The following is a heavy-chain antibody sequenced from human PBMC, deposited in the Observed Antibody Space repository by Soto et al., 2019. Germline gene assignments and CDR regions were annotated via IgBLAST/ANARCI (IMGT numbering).Heavy chain of an antibody. CDR1: GFTFSDDV. Sequence: QVQLVESGGGVVQPGRSLRLSCAASGFTFSDDVMHWALQAPGKGLEWVAYISHDGSNKWYADSVKGRFTISRDDSKNTLYFEMNSLSPEDTAVYYCVKDRSGSWAFDYWGQGTLVTVSS. J-gene: IGHJ4*02. D-gene: IGHD6-13*01. CDR3: VKDRSGSWAFDY. CDR2: ISHDGSNK. V-gene: IGHV3-30*18.